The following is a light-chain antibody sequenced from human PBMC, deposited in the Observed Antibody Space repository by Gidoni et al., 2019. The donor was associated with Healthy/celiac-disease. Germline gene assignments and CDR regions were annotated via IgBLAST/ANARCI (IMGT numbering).Light chain of an antibody. CDR1: QSVSSY. J-gene: IGKJ3*01. CDR3: QQPYSS. V-gene: IGKV3-11*01. Sequence: ETVVTHSTATLSLSTRERATLSCRASQSVSSYLAWYKQKPGQAPRRLIYDASNRATGIPTRFSGSGSGTDFTLTISSLEPEDFAVYYCQQPYSSFCPGTKVDIK. CDR2: DAS.